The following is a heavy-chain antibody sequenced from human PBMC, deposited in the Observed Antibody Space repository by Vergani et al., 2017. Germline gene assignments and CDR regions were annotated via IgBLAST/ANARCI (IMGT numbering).Heavy chain of an antibody. CDR1: GYTFTGYY. V-gene: IGHV1-2*02. CDR2: INPNSGGT. Sequence: QVQLVQSGAEVKKPGASVKVSCKASGYTFTGYYMHWVRQAPGQGLEWMGWINPNSGGTNYAQKFQGRVTITADKSTSTAYMELSSLRSEDTAVYYCARDSSSWPFDYWGQGTLVTVSS. CDR3: ARDSSSWPFDY. D-gene: IGHD6-13*01. J-gene: IGHJ4*02.